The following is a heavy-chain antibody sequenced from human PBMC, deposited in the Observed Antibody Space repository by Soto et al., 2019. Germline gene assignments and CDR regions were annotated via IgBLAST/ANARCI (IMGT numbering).Heavy chain of an antibody. CDR1: GASISVHSYY. V-gene: IGHV4-39*01. J-gene: IGHJ5*02. Sequence: PSETLSLTCTVSGASISVHSYYWTWIRQPPGKGLXWIXXSXXSXTXXXNXXLKSRATISVDTSKNQFSLRLTSVTAAETAIYYCTRRYNWNDNYFDPWGPGALVTASS. CDR3: TRRYNWNDNYFDP. CDR2: SXXSXTX. D-gene: IGHD1-20*01.